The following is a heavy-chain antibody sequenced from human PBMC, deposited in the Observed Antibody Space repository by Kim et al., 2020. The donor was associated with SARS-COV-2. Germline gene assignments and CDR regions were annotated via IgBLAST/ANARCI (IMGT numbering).Heavy chain of an antibody. D-gene: IGHD3-3*01. Sequence: GGSLRLSCAASGFTFSSYGMHWVRQAPGKGLEWVAVISYDGSNKYYADSVKGRFTISRDNSKNTLYLQMNSLRAEDTAVYYCAKTRTYYDFWSGYDYWGQGTLGTVSS. CDR2: ISYDGSNK. CDR3: AKTRTYYDFWSGYDY. J-gene: IGHJ4*02. CDR1: GFTFSSYG. V-gene: IGHV3-30*18.